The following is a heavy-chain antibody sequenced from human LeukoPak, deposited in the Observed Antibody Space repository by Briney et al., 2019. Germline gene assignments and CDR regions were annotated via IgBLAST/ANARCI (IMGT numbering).Heavy chain of an antibody. Sequence: PGGSLRLSCAASGFTFSSYAISWVRQAPGKGLEWVSAISGGGGSTYYEDSVKGRFTISRDNSKNTVYLQMNSLRAEDTAEYYCAKDMGENGSYFLDYWGQGTLVTVSS. V-gene: IGHV3-23*01. CDR3: AKDMGENGSYFLDY. J-gene: IGHJ4*02. D-gene: IGHD1-26*01. CDR1: GFTFSSYA. CDR2: ISGGGGST.